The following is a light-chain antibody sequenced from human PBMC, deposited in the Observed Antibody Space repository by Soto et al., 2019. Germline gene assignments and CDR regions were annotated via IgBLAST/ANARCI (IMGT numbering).Light chain of an antibody. CDR1: HIGSKS. J-gene: IGLJ1*01. Sequence: SYELTQPPSVSVAPGKTARITCGGNHIGSKSVHWYQQKPGQAPVLVIYYDSDRPSGIPERFSGSNSGNTATLTISRVEPGDEADYYCQVWDRSSDLDDVFGTGTKVTVL. CDR2: YDS. CDR3: QVWDRSSDLDDV. V-gene: IGLV3-21*04.